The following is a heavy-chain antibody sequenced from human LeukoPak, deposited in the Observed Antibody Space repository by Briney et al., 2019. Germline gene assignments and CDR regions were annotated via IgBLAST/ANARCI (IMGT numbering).Heavy chain of an antibody. Sequence: SETLSLTCAVYGGSFSGYYWSWIRQPPGKGLEWIGEINHSGSTNYNPSLKSRVTISVDTSKNQFSLKLSSVTAADTAVYYCASLYHDFWSGYSAPPNYWGQGTLVTVSS. J-gene: IGHJ4*02. CDR1: GGSFSGYY. D-gene: IGHD3-3*01. CDR2: INHSGST. V-gene: IGHV4-34*01. CDR3: ASLYHDFWSGYSAPPNY.